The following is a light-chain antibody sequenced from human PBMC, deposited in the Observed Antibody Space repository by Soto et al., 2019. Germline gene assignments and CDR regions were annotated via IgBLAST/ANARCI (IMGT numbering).Light chain of an antibody. J-gene: IGKJ1*01. CDR3: QQYGGSPQT. V-gene: IGKV3-20*01. Sequence: EIVLTQSPGTLSLSPGERATLSCRASQSISSPYLAWYQQKPGQPPRLLIYGTSNRATGIPDRFGGSGSATDFTLTISRLEPEDFAVYYCQQYGGSPQTFGQGTTVEIK. CDR2: GTS. CDR1: QSISSPY.